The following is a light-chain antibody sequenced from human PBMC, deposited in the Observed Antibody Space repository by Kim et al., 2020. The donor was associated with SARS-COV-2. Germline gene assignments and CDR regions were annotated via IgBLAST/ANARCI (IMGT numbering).Light chain of an antibody. V-gene: IGLV9-49*01. Sequence: CTLSSGYSNYEVDWYQERPGKGPRFVMRVGTGGIVGSKGDGIPDRFSVLGSGLNRYLTIKNIQEEDESDYHCGADHGSGSNFVYVFGTGTKVTVL. J-gene: IGLJ1*01. CDR1: SGYSNYE. CDR2: VGTGGIVG. CDR3: GADHGSGSNFVYV.